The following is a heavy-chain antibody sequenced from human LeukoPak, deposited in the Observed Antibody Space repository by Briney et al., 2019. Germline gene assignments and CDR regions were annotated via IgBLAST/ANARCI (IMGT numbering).Heavy chain of an antibody. CDR3: ARDIWYYFGSGDSRIFDY. J-gene: IGHJ4*02. D-gene: IGHD3-10*01. Sequence: PGESLRLSCVASGFTFSTYEMNWVRQAPGKGLEWVSYISRSGDIVYYVASVKGRFTISRDSAKNSLYLQMNSLRAEDTAVYYWARDIWYYFGSGDSRIFDYWGQGTLVTVSS. CDR2: ISRSGDIV. CDR1: GFTFSTYE. V-gene: IGHV3-48*03.